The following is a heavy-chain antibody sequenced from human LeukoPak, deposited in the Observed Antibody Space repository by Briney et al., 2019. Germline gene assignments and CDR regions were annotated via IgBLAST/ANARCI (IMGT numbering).Heavy chain of an antibody. V-gene: IGHV3-23*01. J-gene: IGHJ4*02. D-gene: IGHD2-2*01. CDR1: GFTFSSYA. CDR2: ISGAGGTT. CDR3: ARGGSSSAFY. Sequence: GGSLRLSCAASGFTFSSYATSWVRQAPGKGLEWVSSISGAGGTTLYADSVKGRFTISRDNSKNAVYLQMNTLRAEDTAIYYCARGGSSSAFYWGQGTLVTASS.